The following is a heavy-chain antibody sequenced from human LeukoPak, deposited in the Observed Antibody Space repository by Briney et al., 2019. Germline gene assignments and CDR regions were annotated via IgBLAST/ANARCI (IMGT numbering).Heavy chain of an antibody. J-gene: IGHJ4*02. CDR3: ARDYYGSGTYYTGLLLDY. CDR1: AFTFSGYW. CDR2: IKQDGSEK. Sequence: GGSLRLSCAASAFTFSGYWMSWVRQAPGKGLEWVGNIKQDGSEKHYVDSVKGRFTISRDNAKSSLYLQMNSLRAEDTAVYYCARDYYGSGTYYTGLLLDYWGQGTLVTVSS. D-gene: IGHD3-10*01. V-gene: IGHV3-7*01.